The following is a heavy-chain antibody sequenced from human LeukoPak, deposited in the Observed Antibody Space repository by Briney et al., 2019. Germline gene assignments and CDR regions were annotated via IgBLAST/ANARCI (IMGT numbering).Heavy chain of an antibody. J-gene: IGHJ4*02. CDR3: AIVAGIRKNDY. CDR2: INPNSGGT. D-gene: IGHD6-19*01. V-gene: IGHV1-2*06. Sequence: GASVKVSCKASGYTFTGYYMHWVRQAPGQGLEWMGRINPNSGGTNYAQKFQGSVTMTRGTSISTAYMELSRLRSDDTAVYYCAIVAGIRKNDYWGQGTLVTVSS. CDR1: GYTFTGYY.